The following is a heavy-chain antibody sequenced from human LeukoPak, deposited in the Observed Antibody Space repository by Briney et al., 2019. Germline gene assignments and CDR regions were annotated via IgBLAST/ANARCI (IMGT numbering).Heavy chain of an antibody. D-gene: IGHD2-15*01. V-gene: IGHV4-61*02. Sequence: SQTLSLTCTVSGGSISSGSYYWSWIRQPAGKGLEWIGRIYTSGSTNYNPSLKSRVTISVDKSKNQFSLKLSSVTAADTAVYYCAREDRRILDYWGQGTLVTVSS. J-gene: IGHJ4*02. CDR2: IYTSGST. CDR3: AREDRRILDY. CDR1: GGSISSGSYY.